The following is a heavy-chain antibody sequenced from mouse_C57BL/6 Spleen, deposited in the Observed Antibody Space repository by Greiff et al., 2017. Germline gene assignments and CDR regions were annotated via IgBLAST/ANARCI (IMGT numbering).Heavy chain of an antibody. CDR2: IYPGDGDT. CDR1: GYAFSSSW. J-gene: IGHJ4*01. V-gene: IGHV1-82*01. Sequence: VQLQQSGPELVKPGASVKISCKASGYAFSSSWMNWVKQRPGKGLEWIGRIYPGDGDTNYNGKFKGKATLTADKSSSTAYMQLSSLTSEDSAVYFCAQTGDYAMDYWGQGTSVTVCS. CDR3: AQTGDYAMDY.